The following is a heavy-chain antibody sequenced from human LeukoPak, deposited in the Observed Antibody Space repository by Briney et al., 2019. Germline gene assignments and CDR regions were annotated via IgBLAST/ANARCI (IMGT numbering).Heavy chain of an antibody. D-gene: IGHD2-2*02. Sequence: SQTLSLTCTVSGGSISSGGYYWSWIRQHPGEGLEWIGYIYYSGSTYYNPSLKSRVTISVDTSKNQFSLKLSSVTAADTAVYYCARGYCSSTSCYTNWFDPWGQGTLVTVSS. CDR2: IYYSGST. CDR1: GGSISSGGYY. V-gene: IGHV4-31*03. J-gene: IGHJ5*02. CDR3: ARGYCSSTSCYTNWFDP.